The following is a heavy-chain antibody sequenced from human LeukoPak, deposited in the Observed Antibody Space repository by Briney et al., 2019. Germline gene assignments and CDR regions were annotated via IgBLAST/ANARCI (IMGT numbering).Heavy chain of an antibody. V-gene: IGHV4-4*02. CDR1: GGSISSSNW. CDR3: ARVKQWLAGGLDY. J-gene: IGHJ4*02. D-gene: IGHD6-19*01. Sequence: SETLSLTCAVSGGSISSSNWWSWVRQPPGKGLEWIGEIYHSGSTNYNPSLKSRVTISVDKSKNQFSLKLSSVTAADTAVYYCARVKQWLAGGLDYWGQGTLVTVSS. CDR2: IYHSGST.